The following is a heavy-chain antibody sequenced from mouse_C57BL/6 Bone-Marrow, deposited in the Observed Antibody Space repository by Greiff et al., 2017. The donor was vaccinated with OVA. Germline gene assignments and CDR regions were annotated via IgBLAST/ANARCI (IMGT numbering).Heavy chain of an antibody. CDR3: ARTLVDWYFDV. J-gene: IGHJ1*03. CDR2: IDPSDSET. Sequence: QVQLQQPGAELVRPGSSVKLSCKASGYTFTSYWMHWVKQRPIQGLEWIGNIDPSDSETHYNQKFKDKATLTADKSSSTAYMQLSSLTSEDSAVYYCARTLVDWYFDVWGTGTTVTVSS. D-gene: IGHD1-1*01. CDR1: GYTFTSYW. V-gene: IGHV1-52*01.